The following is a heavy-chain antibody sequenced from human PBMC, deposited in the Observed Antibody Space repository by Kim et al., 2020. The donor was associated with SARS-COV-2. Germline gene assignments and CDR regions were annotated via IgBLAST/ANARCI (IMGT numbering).Heavy chain of an antibody. J-gene: IGHJ4*02. D-gene: IGHD1-26*01. Sequence: GGSLRLSCAASGFTVSSISMSWVRQAPGKGLEWVSVIYSGGSTSYADSVKGRFTISRDNSKNTLYLQMNSLRAEDTAVFYCARDVGLAHFDYWGQGTLVTVSS. CDR3: ARDVGLAHFDY. CDR2: IYSGGST. V-gene: IGHV3-66*01. CDR1: GFTVSSIS.